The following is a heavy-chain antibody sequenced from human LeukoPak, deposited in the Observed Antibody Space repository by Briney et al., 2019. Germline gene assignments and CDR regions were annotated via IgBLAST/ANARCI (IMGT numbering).Heavy chain of an antibody. J-gene: IGHJ4*02. Sequence: PGGSLRLSCAASGFTFSSYWMSWVRQAPGKGLEWVANIKHDGSEKDYVDSVKGRFTISRDNAKNSLYLQMNSLRAEDTAVYYSGRVCAYDVCDYWGQGTLVTVSS. D-gene: IGHD3-3*01. CDR2: IKHDGSEK. V-gene: IGHV3-7*05. CDR3: GRVCAYDVCDY. CDR1: GFTFSSYW.